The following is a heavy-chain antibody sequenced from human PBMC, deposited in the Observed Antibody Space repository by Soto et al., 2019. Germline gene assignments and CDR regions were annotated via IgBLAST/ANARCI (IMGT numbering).Heavy chain of an antibody. J-gene: IGHJ4*02. D-gene: IGHD3-10*01. V-gene: IGHV5-51*01. CDR1: GYSFTSYW. CDR2: IYPGDSDT. CDR3: ATSLLWFGELLYPFDY. Sequence: GESLKISCKGSGYSFTSYWIGWVRQMPGKGLEWMGIIYPGDSDTRYSPSFQGQVTISADKSISTAYLQWSSLKASDTAMYYCATSLLWFGELLYPFDYWGQGTLVTVSS.